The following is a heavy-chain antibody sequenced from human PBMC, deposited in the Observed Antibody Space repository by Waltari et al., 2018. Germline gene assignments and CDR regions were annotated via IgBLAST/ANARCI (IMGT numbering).Heavy chain of an antibody. V-gene: IGHV5-51*01. CDR3: ATSLLSITTCEVGDDALDI. D-gene: IGHD3-3*01. J-gene: IGHJ3*02. CDR2: IHPADSGT. CDR1: GYTFSNSW. Sequence: EVQLVQSGAEVKKPGESSQLSCEGSGYTFSNSWIAWVRQKPGTGLEWMGIIHPADSGTRYSPSYQGKVTISADKAINTAYQQWSSLKASDTAMYYCATSLLSITTCEVGDDALDIWGKGTMVIVSS.